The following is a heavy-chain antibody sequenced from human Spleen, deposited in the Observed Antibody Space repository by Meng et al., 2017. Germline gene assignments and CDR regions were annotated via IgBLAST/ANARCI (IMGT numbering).Heavy chain of an antibody. CDR2: ISSGGTTM. Sequence: GESLKISCAASGFTFSDYEMNWVRQAPGKGLEWVSYISSGGTTMEYADSVKGRFSISRDNAKNSLYLQMNSLRDEDTAVYYCARRISTYYYDRGGDHWGQGTLVTVSS. J-gene: IGHJ4*02. V-gene: IGHV3-48*03. CDR1: GFTFSDYE. CDR3: ARRISTYYYDRGGDH. D-gene: IGHD3-22*01.